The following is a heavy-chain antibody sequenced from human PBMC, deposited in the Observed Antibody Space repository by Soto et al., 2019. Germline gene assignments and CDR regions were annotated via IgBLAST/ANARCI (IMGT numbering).Heavy chain of an antibody. CDR1: GYTFTSYG. CDR2: ISAYNGNT. V-gene: IGHV1-18*01. Sequence: ASVKVSCKASGYTFTSYGISWVRQAPGQGLEWMGWISAYNGNTNYAQKLQGRVTMTTDTSTSTAYMELRSLRSDDTAVYYCASNPCYGWPQYYFDYWGQGTLVTVSS. D-gene: IGHD4-17*01. J-gene: IGHJ4*02. CDR3: ASNPCYGWPQYYFDY.